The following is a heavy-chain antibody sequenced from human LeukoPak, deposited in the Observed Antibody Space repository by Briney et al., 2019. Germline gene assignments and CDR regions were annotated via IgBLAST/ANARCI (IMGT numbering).Heavy chain of an antibody. CDR3: ARDRGRYYMDV. CDR1: GFTFDDYA. J-gene: IGHJ6*03. D-gene: IGHD6-25*01. Sequence: GGSLRLSCVASGFTFDDYAMHWVRQAPGKGLEWVSGIGTAGDIYYPGSVKGRFTISRENAKNSLYLQMNSLRAGDTAVYYCARDRGRYYMDVWGKGTTVTISS. CDR2: IGTAGDI. V-gene: IGHV3-13*01.